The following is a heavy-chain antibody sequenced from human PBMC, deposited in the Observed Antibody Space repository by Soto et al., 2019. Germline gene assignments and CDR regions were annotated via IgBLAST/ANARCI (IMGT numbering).Heavy chain of an antibody. J-gene: IGHJ6*02. CDR2: IYYSGST. CDR1: GGSVSSGSYY. Sequence: SETLSLTCTVSGGSVSSGSYYWSWIRQPPGKGLEWIGYIYYSGSTNYNPSLKSRVTISVDTSKNQFPLKLSSVTAADTAVYYCARDRVTMVRGVISGMDVWGQGTTVTVSS. V-gene: IGHV4-61*01. CDR3: ARDRVTMVRGVISGMDV. D-gene: IGHD3-10*01.